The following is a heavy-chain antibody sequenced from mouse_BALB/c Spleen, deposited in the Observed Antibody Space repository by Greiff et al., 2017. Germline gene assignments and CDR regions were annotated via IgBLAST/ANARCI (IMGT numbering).Heavy chain of an antibody. CDR2: IDPANGNT. Sequence: EVQLQQSGAELVQPGASVKLSCTASGFNIKDTYMHWVKQGPEQGLEWIGRIDPANGNTKYDPKFQGKATITADTSSNTAYLQLSSLTSEDTAVYYCARAITKGYYAMDYWGQGTSVTVSS. V-gene: IGHV14-3*02. CDR1: GFNIKDTY. D-gene: IGHD2-4*01. CDR3: ARAITKGYYAMDY. J-gene: IGHJ4*01.